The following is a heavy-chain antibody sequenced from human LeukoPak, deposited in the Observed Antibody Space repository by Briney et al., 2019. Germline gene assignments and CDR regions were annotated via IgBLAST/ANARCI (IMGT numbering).Heavy chain of an antibody. V-gene: IGHV3-7*05. J-gene: IGHJ6*02. Sequence: GVSLPLSSPVPGLALTCFWMKWARPATGQGMEWVDNIKQDGGAMYYVDSVNGRFTGSRDNAKNSLYLQMNSLRAEDTAVYYCARDLSSTSSYAMDVWGQGTTVTVSS. CDR1: GLALTCFW. CDR2: IKQDGGAM. D-gene: IGHD2-2*01. CDR3: ARDLSSTSSYAMDV.